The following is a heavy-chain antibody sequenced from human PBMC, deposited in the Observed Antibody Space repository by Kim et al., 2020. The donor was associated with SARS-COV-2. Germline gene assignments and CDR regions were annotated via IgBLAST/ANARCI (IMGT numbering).Heavy chain of an antibody. V-gene: IGHV3-23*01. Sequence: GGSLRLSCAASGFTFSSYAMSWVRQAPGKGLEWVSAISGSGGSTYYADSVKGRFTISRDNSKNTLYLQMNSLRAEDTAVYYCANPTNVLRFLDRRWEGGGGVDYWGQGTLVTVSS. CDR3: ANPTNVLRFLDRRWEGGGGVDY. D-gene: IGHD3-3*01. CDR2: ISGSGGST. CDR1: GFTFSSYA. J-gene: IGHJ4*02.